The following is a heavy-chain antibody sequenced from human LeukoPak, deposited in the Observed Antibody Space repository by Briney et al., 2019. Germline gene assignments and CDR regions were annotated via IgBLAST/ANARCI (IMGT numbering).Heavy chain of an antibody. Sequence: GESLKISCKGSGYSFTTYWIGWVRQMPGKGLEWMGIIYPGDSNTRYSPPFQGQVTISADKSISTAYLQWSSLKASDTAMYYCARHRIISEGVGSYFDNWGQGTLVTVSS. J-gene: IGHJ4*02. CDR2: IYPGDSNT. D-gene: IGHD3-10*01. V-gene: IGHV5-51*01. CDR1: GYSFTTYW. CDR3: ARHRIISEGVGSYFDN.